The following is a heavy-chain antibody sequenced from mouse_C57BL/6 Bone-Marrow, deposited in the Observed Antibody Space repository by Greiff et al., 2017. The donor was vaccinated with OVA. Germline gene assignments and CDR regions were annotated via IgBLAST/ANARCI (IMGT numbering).Heavy chain of an antibody. CDR1: GFTFSNYW. Sequence: EVKLMESGGGLVQPGGSMKLSCVASGFTFSNYWMNWVRQSPEKGLEWVAQIRLKSDNYATHYAESVKGRFTISRDDSKSSVYLQMNNLRAEDTGIYYCTGSYYSNYGGYFDYWGQGTTLTVSS. D-gene: IGHD2-5*01. CDR3: TGSYYSNYGGYFDY. CDR2: IRLKSDNYAT. V-gene: IGHV6-3*01. J-gene: IGHJ2*01.